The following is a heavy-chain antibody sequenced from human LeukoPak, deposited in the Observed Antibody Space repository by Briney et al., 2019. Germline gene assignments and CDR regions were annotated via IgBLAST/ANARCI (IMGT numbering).Heavy chain of an antibody. D-gene: IGHD3-22*01. CDR1: GYTFTSYG. CDR2: ISAYNGNT. Sequence: GASVKVSCKASGYTFTSYGISWVRQTPGQGLEWMGWISAYNGNTNYAQKLQGRVTMTTDTSTSTAYMELSSLRSEDTAVYYCARVRGSLGYYDSSGYYPFDYWGQGTLVTVSS. J-gene: IGHJ4*02. CDR3: ARVRGSLGYYDSSGYYPFDY. V-gene: IGHV1-18*01.